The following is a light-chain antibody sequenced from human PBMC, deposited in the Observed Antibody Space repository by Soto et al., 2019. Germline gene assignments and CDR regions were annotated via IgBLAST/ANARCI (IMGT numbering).Light chain of an antibody. Sequence: DIQMTQSPSTLSASVGDRVTITCRASQSVRGSLAWYQQQPGKAPKLLIYDVSNLESGVPSRFSAFGSGTEFTLSISILQPDDFGTYYCQQFYMGWTFGHGTRVDLK. CDR1: QSVRGS. CDR2: DVS. CDR3: QQFYMGWT. V-gene: IGKV1-5*01. J-gene: IGKJ1*01.